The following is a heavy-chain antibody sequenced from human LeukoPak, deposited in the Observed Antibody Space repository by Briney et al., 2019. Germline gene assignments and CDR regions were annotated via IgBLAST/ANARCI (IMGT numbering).Heavy chain of an antibody. V-gene: IGHV3-21*01. CDR3: ARARPQSQFREWLFTDLHAFDI. CDR1: GFTFSSYN. D-gene: IGHD3-3*01. Sequence: PGGSLRLSCAASGFTFSSYNMNWVRQAPGKGLEWVSSISGPSSYIYYADSVKGRFTISRDNAEKSLYLQMSSLRAEDTAVYYCARARPQSQFREWLFTDLHAFDIWGQGTMVTVSS. J-gene: IGHJ3*02. CDR2: ISGPSSYI.